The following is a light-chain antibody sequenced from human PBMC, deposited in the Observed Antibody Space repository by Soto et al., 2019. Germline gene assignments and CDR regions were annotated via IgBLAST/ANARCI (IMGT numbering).Light chain of an antibody. CDR2: KAS. CDR3: QQYERYST. Sequence: DYQVTQSPSTLSASVGDRVTITCRASQNIYTLLAWDQQKPGIAPKLLIHKASTLESGAPSSCSGSAYGTDSTLTISGLKPEDSATYYCQQYERYSTFGQGTKVDIK. CDR1: QNIYTL. V-gene: IGKV1-5*03. J-gene: IGKJ1*01.